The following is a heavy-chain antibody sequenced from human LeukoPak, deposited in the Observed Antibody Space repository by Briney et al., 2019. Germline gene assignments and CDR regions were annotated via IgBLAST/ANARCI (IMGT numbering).Heavy chain of an antibody. CDR3: ARDSVYSGSSLDY. D-gene: IGHD1-26*01. V-gene: IGHV4-39*07. Sequence: SETLSLTCTVSGGSISSSSKYWGWIRQPPGKGLEWIGSIYYSGTTYHNPSLKSRVTISVDTSKNQFSLKLSSVTAADTAVYYCARDSVYSGSSLDYWGQGTLVTVSS. CDR1: GGSISSSSKY. CDR2: IYYSGTT. J-gene: IGHJ4*02.